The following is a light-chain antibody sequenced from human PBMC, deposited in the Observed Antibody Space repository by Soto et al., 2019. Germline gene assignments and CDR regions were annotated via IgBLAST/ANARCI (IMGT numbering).Light chain of an antibody. CDR3: QQRSNWPLT. CDR2: SAS. V-gene: IGKV3D-20*02. Sequence: EIVLTQSPGTLSLSPGERATLSCRASQSFDSKYLAWYQQRPGQPPRLLIYSASSRATGIPDRFSGSGSGTDYTLTISRLEPEDVAVYYCQQRSNWPLTFGGGTKVEIK. CDR1: QSFDSKY. J-gene: IGKJ4*01.